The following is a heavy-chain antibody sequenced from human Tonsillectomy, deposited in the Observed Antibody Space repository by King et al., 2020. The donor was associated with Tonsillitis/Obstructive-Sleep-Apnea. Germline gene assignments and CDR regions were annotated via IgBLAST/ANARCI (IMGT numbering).Heavy chain of an antibody. J-gene: IGHJ6*03. CDR3: ARRSPYYYMDV. CDR1: GGSISSSGYY. Sequence: PLQESGPGLVKPSETLSLTCTVSGGSISSSGYYWGWIRQPPGKGLEWIGNIYYSGSPYYNPSLKSRVTVSLATSEDQFSLRLSSVTAADTAMYYCARRSPYYYMDVWGKGTSVTVSS. V-gene: IGHV4-39*01. CDR2: IYYSGSP.